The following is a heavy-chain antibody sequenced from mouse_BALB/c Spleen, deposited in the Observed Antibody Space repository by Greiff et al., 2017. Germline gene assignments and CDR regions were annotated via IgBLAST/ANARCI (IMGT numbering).Heavy chain of an antibody. CDR3: ARYPPYYGYGGGAMDY. Sequence: EVKLVESGGGLVQPGGSRKLSCAASGFSFSSFGMHWVRQAPEKGLEWVAYISSGSSTIYYADTVKGRFTISRDNPKNTLFLQMTSLRSEDTAMYYCARYPPYYGYGGGAMDYWGQGTSVTVSS. D-gene: IGHD1-2*01. CDR1: GFSFSSFG. J-gene: IGHJ4*01. V-gene: IGHV5-17*02. CDR2: ISSGSSTI.